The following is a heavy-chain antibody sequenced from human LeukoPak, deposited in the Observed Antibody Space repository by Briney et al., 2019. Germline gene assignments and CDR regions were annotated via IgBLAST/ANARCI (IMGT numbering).Heavy chain of an antibody. J-gene: IGHJ4*02. Sequence: PSETLSLTCTVPGGSVTSGGSYWSWIRQPPGKGLEWLWYIYHNGNNKFNPSLESRITISVDTSRNQFSLKLSSVTAADTALYYCARGSAWYFIHWGQGTLVTVSA. CDR1: GGSVTSGGSY. V-gene: IGHV4-61*08. CDR2: IYHNGNN. CDR3: ARGSAWYFIH. D-gene: IGHD6-19*01.